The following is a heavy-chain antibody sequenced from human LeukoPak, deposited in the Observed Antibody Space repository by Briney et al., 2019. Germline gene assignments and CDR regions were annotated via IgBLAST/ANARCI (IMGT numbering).Heavy chain of an antibody. D-gene: IGHD3-22*01. CDR1: GYTFTVYY. J-gene: IGHJ4*02. CDR2: INPNSGGT. CDR3: ARDISGTYYDSSGYSDY. Sequence: ASVKVSCKASGYTFTVYYMHWVRQAPGQGLEWMGWINPNSGGTNYAQKFQGRVTMTRDTSISTAYMELSRMRSDDTAVYYCARDISGTYYDSSGYSDYWGQGTLVTVSS. V-gene: IGHV1-2*02.